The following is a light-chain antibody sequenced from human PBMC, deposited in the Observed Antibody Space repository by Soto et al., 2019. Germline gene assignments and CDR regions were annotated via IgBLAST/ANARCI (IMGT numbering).Light chain of an antibody. Sequence: MTQSPSTLSASVGDRVTITCRASQSISYYLAWYQQKPGKAPRRLIYGASTRATGIPARFSGSGSGTEFSLTIISLQSEDFAVYYCQQRSNCSFTFGPGTKVDIK. V-gene: IGKV3-15*01. J-gene: IGKJ3*01. CDR3: QQRSNCSFT. CDR2: GAS. CDR1: QSISYY.